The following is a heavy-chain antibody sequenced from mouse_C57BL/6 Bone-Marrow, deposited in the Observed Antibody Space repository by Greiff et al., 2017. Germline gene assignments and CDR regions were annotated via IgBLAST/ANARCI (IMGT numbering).Heavy chain of an antibody. V-gene: IGHV5-4*03. CDR3: ARGYYEVYYAMDY. Sequence: EVKVEESGGGLVKPGGSLKLSCAASGFTFSSYAMSWVRQTPEKRLEWVATISDGGSYTYYPDNVKGRFTISRDNAKNNLYLQMSHLKSEDTAMYYCARGYYEVYYAMDYWGQGTSVTVSS. CDR2: ISDGGSYT. D-gene: IGHD2-3*01. CDR1: GFTFSSYA. J-gene: IGHJ4*01.